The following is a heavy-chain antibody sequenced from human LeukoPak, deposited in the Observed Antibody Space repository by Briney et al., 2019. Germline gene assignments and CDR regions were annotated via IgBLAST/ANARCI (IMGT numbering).Heavy chain of an antibody. CDR3: ARDEGQYGSI. CDR2: IYYSGST. D-gene: IGHD3-10*01. Sequence: SEALSLTCTVSGGSISSYYWSWIRQPPGKGLEWIGYIYYSGSTNYNPSLKSRVTISVDTSKNQFSLKLSSVTAADTAVYYCARDEGQYGSIWGQGTMVTVSS. V-gene: IGHV4-59*01. J-gene: IGHJ3*02. CDR1: GGSISSYY.